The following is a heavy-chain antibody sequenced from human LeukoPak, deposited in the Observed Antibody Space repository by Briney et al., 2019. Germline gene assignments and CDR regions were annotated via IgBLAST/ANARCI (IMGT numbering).Heavy chain of an antibody. J-gene: IGHJ6*03. CDR2: IYYSGST. CDR1: GGSISSYY. V-gene: IGHV4-59*12. D-gene: IGHD3-22*01. CDR3: ARDPPTYYYDSSGYHYYYYYMDV. Sequence: SSETLSLTCTVSGGSISSYYWSWIRQPPGKGLEWIGYIYYSGSTNYNPSLKSRVTISVDTSKNQFSLKLSSVTAADTAVYYCARDPPTYYYDSSGYHYYYYYMDVWGKGTTVTVSS.